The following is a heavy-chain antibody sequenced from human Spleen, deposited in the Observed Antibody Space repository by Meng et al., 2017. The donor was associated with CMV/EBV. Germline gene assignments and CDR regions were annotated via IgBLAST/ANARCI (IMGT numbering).Heavy chain of an antibody. D-gene: IGHD3-3*01. Sequence: SETLSLTCAVYGGSFSGYYWSWIRQPPGKGLEWIGEINHSESTNYNPSLKSRVTISVDTSKNQFSLKLSSVTAADTAVYYCARTYDFWSGYYDDYWGQGTLVTVSS. CDR3: ARTYDFWSGYYDDY. CDR2: INHSEST. J-gene: IGHJ4*02. V-gene: IGHV4-34*01. CDR1: GGSFSGYY.